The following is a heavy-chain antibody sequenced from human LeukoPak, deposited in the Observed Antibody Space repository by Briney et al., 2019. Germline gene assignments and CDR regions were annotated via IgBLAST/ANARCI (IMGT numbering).Heavy chain of an antibody. CDR2: IYYSGST. CDR3: ARGGYFDWLLSGYYYYGMDV. Sequence: SETLSLTCTVSGGSISSYYWSWIRQPPGKGLEWIGYIYYSGSTNYNPSLKSRVTISVDTSKSQFSLKLSSVTAADTAVYYCARGGYFDWLLSGYYYYGMDVWGQGTTVTVSS. CDR1: GGSISSYY. V-gene: IGHV4-59*01. D-gene: IGHD3-9*01. J-gene: IGHJ6*02.